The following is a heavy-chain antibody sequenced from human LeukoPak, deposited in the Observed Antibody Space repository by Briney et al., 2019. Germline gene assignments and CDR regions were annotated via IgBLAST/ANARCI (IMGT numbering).Heavy chain of an antibody. V-gene: IGHV4-59*01. J-gene: IGHJ5*02. D-gene: IGHD5-24*01. CDR1: GGSISSYY. CDR2: IYYSGST. Sequence: SETLSLTCTVSGGSISSYYWSWIRQPPGKGLEWIGYIYYSGSTNYNPSLKSRVTISVDTSKNQFSLKLSSVTAADTAVYYCARVEMATTSRSWFDPWGQGTLVTLSS. CDR3: ARVEMATTSRSWFDP.